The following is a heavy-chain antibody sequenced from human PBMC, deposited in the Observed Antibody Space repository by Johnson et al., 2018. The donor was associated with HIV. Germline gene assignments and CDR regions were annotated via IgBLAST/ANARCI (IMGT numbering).Heavy chain of an antibody. D-gene: IGHD3-22*01. Sequence: VQLVESGGGVVQPGRSLRLSCAASGFIFSSYGMHWVRQAPGKGLEWVSGISWNSGSIGYADSVKGRFTISRDNAKNSLYLQMNSRRAEDTALYYCAKVYYDSSGYGAFDIWGQGTMVTVSS. CDR3: AKVYYDSSGYGAFDI. J-gene: IGHJ3*02. V-gene: IGHV3-9*01. CDR2: ISWNSGSI. CDR1: GFIFSSYG.